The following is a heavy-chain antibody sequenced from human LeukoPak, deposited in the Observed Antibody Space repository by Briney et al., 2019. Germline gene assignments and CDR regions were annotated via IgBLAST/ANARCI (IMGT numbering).Heavy chain of an antibody. Sequence: GGSLRLSCVASGFTFSTYWMSWVLQAPGKGLEWVANIKPDGNDKYYVDSVKGRFTISRDNAKNLLYLQMNSLRAEDTAVYYCARVQYHFDYWGQGTVVTVSS. J-gene: IGHJ4*02. CDR3: ARVQYHFDY. V-gene: IGHV3-7*01. CDR1: GFTFSTYW. D-gene: IGHD4-11*01. CDR2: IKPDGNDK.